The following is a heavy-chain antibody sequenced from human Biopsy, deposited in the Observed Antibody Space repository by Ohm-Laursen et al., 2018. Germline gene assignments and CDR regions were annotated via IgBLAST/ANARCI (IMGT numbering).Heavy chain of an antibody. V-gene: IGHV1-69*13. D-gene: IGHD6-19*01. CDR3: VAYPSSGFFENNDDFAMDV. J-gene: IGHJ6*02. Sequence: GASVKVSCKASGGAFTNYAINWVRQAPGHGLEWMGGIITVSETAGYAERFQGRVTITADVTTTTAYMDLSGLRSEETAVYYCVAYPSSGFFENNDDFAMDVWGQGTTVIVSS. CDR1: GGAFTNYA. CDR2: IITVSETA.